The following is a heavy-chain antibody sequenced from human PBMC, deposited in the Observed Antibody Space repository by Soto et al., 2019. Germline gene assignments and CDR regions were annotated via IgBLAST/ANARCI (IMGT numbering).Heavy chain of an antibody. CDR1: RAFINSGGFY. CDR3: VRGGIAGHWFDP. Sequence: TSETLSLTCSVSRAFINSGGFYYSWIRQPPGKGLEWLGYIFHSGSTLYNPSLRGRLTLSADTSRNQLSLYLTSVTAADTAIYYCVRGGIAGHWFDPWGQGILVT. D-gene: IGHD2-15*01. J-gene: IGHJ5*02. V-gene: IGHV4-31*03. CDR2: IFHSGST.